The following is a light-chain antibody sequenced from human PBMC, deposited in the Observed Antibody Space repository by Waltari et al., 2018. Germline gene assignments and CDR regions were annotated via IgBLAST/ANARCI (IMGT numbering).Light chain of an antibody. CDR2: VNSDGSH. CDR1: SGHSSNI. J-gene: IGLJ3*02. Sequence: QLVVTQSPSASASLGASVKLTCTLSSGHSSNIIAWLQQQPEKGPRYLMKVNSDGSHSRGDEIPDGFSGSSSGAERYLTISSRQAEDEADYYCQTGGHGTWVFGGGTKLTVL. CDR3: QTGGHGTWV. V-gene: IGLV4-69*01.